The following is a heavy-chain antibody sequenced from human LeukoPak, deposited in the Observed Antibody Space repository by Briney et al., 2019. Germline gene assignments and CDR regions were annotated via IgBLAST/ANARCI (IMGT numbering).Heavy chain of an antibody. CDR3: ARGSGYYYGSGSYYPHDY. J-gene: IGHJ4*02. Sequence: GASVKVSCKASGGTFSSYAISWVRQAPGQGLEWMGRIIPILGIANYAQKFQGRVTITADKSTSTAYMELSSLRSEDTAVYYCARGSGYYYGSGSYYPHDYWGQGTLVTVSS. V-gene: IGHV1-69*04. D-gene: IGHD3-10*01. CDR1: GGTFSSYA. CDR2: IIPILGIA.